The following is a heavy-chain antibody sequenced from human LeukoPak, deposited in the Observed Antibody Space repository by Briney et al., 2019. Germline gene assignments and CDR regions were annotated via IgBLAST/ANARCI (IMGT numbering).Heavy chain of an antibody. V-gene: IGHV3-7*01. CDR1: GFTFSSYW. D-gene: IGHD2-2*01. CDR2: IKQDGSEK. CDR3: ARYCSSTSCYRSFDY. J-gene: IGHJ4*02. Sequence: GGSLRLSCAASGFTFSSYWMSWVRQAPGKGLEWVANIKQDGSEKYYVDSVKGRFTISRDNAKNSLYLQMNSLRAEDTAVYYCARYCSSTSCYRSFDYWGQGTLVTVSS.